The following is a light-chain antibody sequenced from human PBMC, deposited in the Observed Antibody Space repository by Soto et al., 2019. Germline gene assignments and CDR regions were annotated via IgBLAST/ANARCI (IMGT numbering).Light chain of an antibody. CDR1: SSDVGSYNL. CDR2: EGS. J-gene: IGLJ2*01. CDR3: CSYAGSSNFVV. V-gene: IGLV2-23*03. Sequence: QSALTQPASVSGSPGQSITISCTGTSSDVGSYNLVSWYQQHPGKAPKVMIYEGSKRPSGVSNRFSGSKSGNTASLTISGLQAEDEADYYCCSYAGSSNFVVFGGGTKLTVL.